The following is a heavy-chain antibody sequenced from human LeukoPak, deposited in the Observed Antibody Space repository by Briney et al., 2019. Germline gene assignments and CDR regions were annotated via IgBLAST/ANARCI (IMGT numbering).Heavy chain of an antibody. J-gene: IGHJ4*02. V-gene: IGHV3-23*01. D-gene: IGHD3-16*02. CDR1: GFTFSDYA. CDR3: AKERYDYVWGSYRSAFDY. CDR2: ISGSGGST. Sequence: GGSLRLSCAASGFTFSDYAMSWVRQAPGKGLEWVSAISGSGGSTYYADSVKGRFTISRDNSKNRLYVQMNSLRAEDTALYYCAKERYDYVWGSYRSAFDYWGQGTLVTVSS.